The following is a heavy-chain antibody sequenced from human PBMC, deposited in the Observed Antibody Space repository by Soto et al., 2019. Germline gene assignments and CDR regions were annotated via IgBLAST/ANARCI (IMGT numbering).Heavy chain of an antibody. CDR2: ISVSVGST. CDR3: AKDSLPSPFLY. CDR1: GFTFSSYA. V-gene: IGHV3-23*01. J-gene: IGHJ4*02. Sequence: GGSLRLSCAASGFTFSSYAMSWVRQAPGKGLEWVSAISVSVGSTYYADSVKGRFTISRDNSKNTLYLQMNSLRAEDTAVYYCAKDSLPSPFLYWGQGTLVTVSS.